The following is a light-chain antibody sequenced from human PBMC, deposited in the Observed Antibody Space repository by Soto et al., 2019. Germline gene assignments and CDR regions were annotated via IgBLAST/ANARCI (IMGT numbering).Light chain of an antibody. Sequence: ESVLMQSPGTLSLSPRERATLSCRASQSVVSLYLDWYQQKPGQAPRLLIYLASSRAAGIPDRFSGSGSGTEFTLTISRLEPEDFAVYYCQQYGSSPWTFGQGTKV. CDR1: QSVVSLY. J-gene: IGKJ1*01. CDR3: QQYGSSPWT. CDR2: LAS. V-gene: IGKV3-20*01.